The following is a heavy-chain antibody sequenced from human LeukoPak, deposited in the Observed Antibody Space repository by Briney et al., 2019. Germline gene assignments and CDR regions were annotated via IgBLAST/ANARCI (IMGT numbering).Heavy chain of an antibody. J-gene: IGHJ6*02. V-gene: IGHV1-18*01. Sequence: ASVKVSCKASGYTFTSYGNSWVRQAPGQGLEWMGWISAYNGNTNYAQKLQGRVTMTTDTSTSTAYMELRSLRSDDTAVYYCARDSVVVVPAAILDYYYYGMDVWGQGTTVTVSS. CDR1: GYTFTSYG. CDR3: ARDSVVVVPAAILDYYYYGMDV. D-gene: IGHD2-2*01. CDR2: ISAYNGNT.